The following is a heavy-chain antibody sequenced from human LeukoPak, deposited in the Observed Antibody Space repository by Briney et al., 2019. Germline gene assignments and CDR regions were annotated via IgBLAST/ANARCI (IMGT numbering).Heavy chain of an antibody. D-gene: IGHD5-18*01. CDR1: GGSISSGGYY. V-gene: IGHV4-31*03. Sequence: PSETLSLTCTVSGGSISSGGYYWSWIRQHPGKGLEWIGYIYYSGSTYYNPSLKSRVTISVDTSKNQFSLKLSSVTAADTAVYYCTRDRTTAMVTASYWGQGTLVTVSS. CDR3: TRDRTTAMVTASY. J-gene: IGHJ4*02. CDR2: IYYSGST.